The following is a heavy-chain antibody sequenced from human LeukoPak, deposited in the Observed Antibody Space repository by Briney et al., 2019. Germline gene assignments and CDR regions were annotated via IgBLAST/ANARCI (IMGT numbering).Heavy chain of an antibody. CDR1: GGSFSGYY. CDR2: VNHSGST. D-gene: IGHD6-13*01. J-gene: IGHJ6*04. V-gene: IGHV4-34*01. CDR3: ARVSAGPRGV. Sequence: PSETLSLTCAVYGGSFSGYYWSWIRQPPGKGLEWIGEVNHSGSTNYNPSLKSRVTISVDTSKNQFSLKLSSVTAADTAVYYCARVSAGPRGVRGKGTTVTVSS.